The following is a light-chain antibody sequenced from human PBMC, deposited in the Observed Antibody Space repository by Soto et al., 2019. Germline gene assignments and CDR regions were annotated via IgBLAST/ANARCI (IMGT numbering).Light chain of an antibody. CDR1: QSISSW. CDR3: QQYNSYHT. CDR2: DAS. J-gene: IGKJ2*01. V-gene: IGKV1-5*01. Sequence: DIQMTQSPSTLSASVGDRVTITCRASQSISSWLAWYQQKPGKAPKLLIYDASSLKSGVPSRFSGSVSGTEFTLTISSLQPDVFATYCCQQYNSYHTFGQGTKLEIK.